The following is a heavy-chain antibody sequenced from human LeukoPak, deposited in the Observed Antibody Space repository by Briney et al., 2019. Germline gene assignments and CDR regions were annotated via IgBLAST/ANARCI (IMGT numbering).Heavy chain of an antibody. D-gene: IGHD6-19*01. V-gene: IGHV1-46*01. J-gene: IGHJ4*02. CDR2: IIPSGGST. CDR1: GYTFINYN. CDR3: ARDIRSGWYYFGY. Sequence: ASVKVSCKASGYTFINYNIHWVRQAPGQGLEWMGIIIPSGGSTIYAQKFRGRVTMTRDTSTSTVYMELSSLRPEDTAVYYCARDIRSGWYYFGYWGQGTLVTVSS.